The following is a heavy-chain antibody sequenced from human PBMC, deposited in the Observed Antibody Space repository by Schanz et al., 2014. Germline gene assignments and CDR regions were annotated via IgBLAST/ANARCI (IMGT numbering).Heavy chain of an antibody. CDR1: GFTFSKYG. CDR3: ARDSSGPGGVYYYYGMDV. D-gene: IGHD3-10*01. Sequence: QVQLVESGGGVVQPGRSLRLSCAASGFTFSKYGMHWVRQAPGKGLEWVAAITYDGSNKYYAESVKGRLTICRDNAKNSLYLQMNSLTADDPAVDYCARDSSGPGGVYYYYGMDVWGQGTTVTVSS. CDR2: ITYDGSNK. J-gene: IGHJ6*02. V-gene: IGHV3-30*19.